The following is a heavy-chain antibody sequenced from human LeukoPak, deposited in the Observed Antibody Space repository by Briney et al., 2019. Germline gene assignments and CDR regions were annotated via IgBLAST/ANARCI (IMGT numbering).Heavy chain of an antibody. D-gene: IGHD3-16*01. J-gene: IGHJ4*02. V-gene: IGHV1-18*04. Sequence: ASVKVSCKASGYTFTGYYMHWVRQAPGQGLEWMGWISAYNGNTNYAQKLQGRVTMTTDTSTSTAYMELRSLRSDDTAVYYCARDDYGDIFDYWGQGTLVTVSS. CDR2: ISAYNGNT. CDR3: ARDDYGDIFDY. CDR1: GYTFTGYY.